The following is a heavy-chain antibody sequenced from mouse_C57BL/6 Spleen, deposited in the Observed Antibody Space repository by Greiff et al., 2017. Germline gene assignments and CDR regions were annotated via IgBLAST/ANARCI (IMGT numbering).Heavy chain of an antibody. V-gene: IGHV2-2*01. CDR2: IWSGGST. Sequence: QVQLQQSGPGLVQPSQSLSITCTVSGFSLTSYGVHWVRQSPGKGLEWLGVIWSGGSTDYNAAFISRLSISKDNSKSQVFFKMNSLQADDTAIYYCARNLGDYYGSSPYYYAMDYWGQGTSVTVSS. J-gene: IGHJ4*01. D-gene: IGHD1-1*01. CDR3: ARNLGDYYGSSPYYYAMDY. CDR1: GFSLTSYG.